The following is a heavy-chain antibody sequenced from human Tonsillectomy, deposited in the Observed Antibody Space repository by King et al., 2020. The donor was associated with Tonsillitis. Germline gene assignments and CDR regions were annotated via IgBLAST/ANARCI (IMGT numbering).Heavy chain of an antibody. D-gene: IGHD2-8*02. CDR3: ARGWWITARRTASPRYYFDY. Sequence: VQLQQWGAGLLKSSETLSLTCAVYGGSVSGYYWSWIRQPPGKGLEWIGGINHSGGTNYNPSLKSRVTISVDTSKNQFSLKLSSVTAADTAVYYCARGWWITARRTASPRYYFDYWGQGSLVTVSS. J-gene: IGHJ4*02. CDR1: GGSVSGYY. V-gene: IGHV4-34*01. CDR2: INHSGGT.